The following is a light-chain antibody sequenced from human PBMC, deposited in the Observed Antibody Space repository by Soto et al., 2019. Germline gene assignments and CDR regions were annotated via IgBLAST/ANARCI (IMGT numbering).Light chain of an antibody. CDR1: SSDVGGYNY. Sequence: QSVLTQPPSASGSPGQSVTISCTGTSSDVGGYNYVSWYQQHPGKAPKLMIYEVNKRPSGVPDRFSGSKSGNTASLTVSGLQAEDEADYYCSSHAASGVFGGGTKVTVL. CDR2: EVN. CDR3: SSHAASGV. V-gene: IGLV2-8*01. J-gene: IGLJ3*02.